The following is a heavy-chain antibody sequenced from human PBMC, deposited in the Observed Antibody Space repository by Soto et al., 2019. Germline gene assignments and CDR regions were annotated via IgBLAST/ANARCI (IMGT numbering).Heavy chain of an antibody. CDR3: TTPITGTLLDYYYGMDV. CDR1: GFTFSNAW. Sequence: PGGSLRLSCAASGFTFSNAWMNWVRQAPGKGLEWVGRIKSKTDGGTTDYAAPVKGRFTISRDDSKNTLYLQMNSLKTEDTAVYYCTTPITGTLLDYYYGMDVWGQGTTVTVSS. V-gene: IGHV3-15*07. J-gene: IGHJ6*02. D-gene: IGHD1-7*01. CDR2: IKSKTDGGTT.